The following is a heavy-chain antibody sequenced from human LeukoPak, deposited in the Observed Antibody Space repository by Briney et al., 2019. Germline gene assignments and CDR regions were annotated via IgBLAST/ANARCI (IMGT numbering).Heavy chain of an antibody. J-gene: IGHJ4*02. V-gene: IGHV1-18*01. CDR1: GYTFTSYG. D-gene: IGHD2-21*02. CDR2: FSAYNGNT. CDR3: ARGREAYCGGDCYSDY. Sequence: ASVKVSCKASGYTFTSYGISWVRQAPGQGLEWVGWFSAYNGNTNYAQKLQGRVTMTTDTSTSTAYMELRSLRSDDTAVYYCARGREAYCGGDCYSDYWGQGTLVTVSS.